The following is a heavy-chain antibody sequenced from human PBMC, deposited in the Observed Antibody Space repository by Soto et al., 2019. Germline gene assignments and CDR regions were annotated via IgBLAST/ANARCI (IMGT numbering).Heavy chain of an antibody. V-gene: IGHV3-23*01. CDR3: AKGFLYSSFLVDY. CDR1: GFTFSSYA. Sequence: PGGSLRLSCAASGFTFSSYALNWVRQAPGKGLEWVSVISGSGGSTYYTDSVKGRFTISRDNSKNTLYLQMNSLRAEDTAVYYCAKGFLYSSFLVDYWGQGTLVTVSS. J-gene: IGHJ4*02. D-gene: IGHD6-6*01. CDR2: ISGSGGST.